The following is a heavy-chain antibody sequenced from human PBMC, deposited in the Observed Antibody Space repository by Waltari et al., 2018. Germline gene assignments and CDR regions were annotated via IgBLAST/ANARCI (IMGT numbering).Heavy chain of an antibody. CDR2: ISADGSVK. V-gene: IGHV3-30*01. Sequence: QVQLVESGGGVVQPGRSLRLSCAASGFTFSNYAMHWVRQTPGKGLEWVALISADGSVKFYADSSGCRCTGSRDNSKNMVYLQMNSLRPEDTAIVYCTRAALDIVLIFYTADLDYYGMDVWGQGTTVTVSS. J-gene: IGHJ6*02. CDR3: TRAALDIVLIFYTADLDYYGMDV. CDR1: GFTFSNYA. D-gene: IGHD2-8*02.